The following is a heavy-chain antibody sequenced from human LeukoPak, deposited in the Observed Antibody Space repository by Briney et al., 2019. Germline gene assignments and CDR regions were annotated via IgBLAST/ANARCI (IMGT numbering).Heavy chain of an antibody. J-gene: IGHJ4*02. Sequence: PGGSLRLSCAASGFTFSSYAMSWVRQAPGKGLEWVSAISGSGGSTYYADSVKGRFTISRDNSKNTLYLQMNSLRAEDTAVYYCAKEEDSSGYYPAGLLDYWGQGTLVTVSS. CDR3: AKEEDSSGYYPAGLLDY. CDR1: GFTFSSYA. D-gene: IGHD3-22*01. CDR2: ISGSGGST. V-gene: IGHV3-23*01.